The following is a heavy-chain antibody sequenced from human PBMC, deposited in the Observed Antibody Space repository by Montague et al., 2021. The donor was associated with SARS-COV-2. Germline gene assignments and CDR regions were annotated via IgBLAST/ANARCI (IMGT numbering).Heavy chain of an antibody. Sequence: SETLSLTCTVSHGSTSSSSYYRGWIRQPPGKGLEWIGGIYHTGRTYNNPSLKSRVTLSVDTSRNQFSLKVSSVTAAETAMYYCAVVDILTGYSLNYWGQGTLVTVSS. CDR1: HGSTSSSSYY. CDR2: IYHTGRT. J-gene: IGHJ4*02. V-gene: IGHV4-39*01. D-gene: IGHD3-9*01. CDR3: AVVDILTGYSLNY.